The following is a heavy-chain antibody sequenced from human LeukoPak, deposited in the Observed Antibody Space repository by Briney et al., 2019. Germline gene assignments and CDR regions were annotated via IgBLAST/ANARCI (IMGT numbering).Heavy chain of an antibody. D-gene: IGHD3-10*01. CDR3: ASSYYGNAGYPT. J-gene: IGHJ5*02. CDR1: GEPVSSGGYS. V-gene: IGHV4-31*03. Sequence: PSETLSLTCTVSGEPVSSGGYSWIWIRQHPGKGLEWIGYIYYSGTTYYNPSLKSRLAISLDTSKNQFSVGLTSVTAADTGVYFCASSYYGNAGYPTWGQGTLVAVSS. CDR2: IYYSGTT.